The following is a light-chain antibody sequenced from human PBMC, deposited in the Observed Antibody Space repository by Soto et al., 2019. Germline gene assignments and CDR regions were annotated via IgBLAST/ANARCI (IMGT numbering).Light chain of an antibody. CDR3: QMRYSMPLT. CDR2: EAS. Sequence: DIQMTQSPSSMSASVGDRVTITCRAGQSISSHLNGYQQKPGKAPQLLIYEASSLQGGVPSRFSGSGSGTDFTLTISRLQADDFAIVYCQMRYSMPLTLGPGTRVDI. V-gene: IGKV1-39*01. J-gene: IGKJ3*01. CDR1: QSISSH.